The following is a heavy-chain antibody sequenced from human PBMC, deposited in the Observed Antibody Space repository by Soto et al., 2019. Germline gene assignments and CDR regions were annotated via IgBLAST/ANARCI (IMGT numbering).Heavy chain of an antibody. V-gene: IGHV1-69*01. CDR3: ARDSSGYSATRYFDL. D-gene: IGHD3-22*01. Sequence: QVQLVQSGAEVKKPGSSVKVSCKASGGTFSSYAISWVRQAPGQGLEWMGGIIPIFGTANYAQKFQGRVTITADESTSTAYMKLSSLRSEDTAVYYCARDSSGYSATRYFDLWGRGTLVTVSS. J-gene: IGHJ2*01. CDR2: IIPIFGTA. CDR1: GGTFSSYA.